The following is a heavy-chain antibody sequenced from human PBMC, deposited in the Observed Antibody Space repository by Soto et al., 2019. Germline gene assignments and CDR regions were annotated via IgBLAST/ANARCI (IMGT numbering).Heavy chain of an antibody. CDR1: GGSFSGYY. D-gene: IGHD3-10*01. Sequence: PSETLSLTCAVYGGSFSGYYWSWIRQPPGKGLEWIGYIYYSGSTNYNPSLKSRVTISVDTSKNQFSLKLSSVTAADTAVYYCARLGLWLDRPFDYWGQGTLVTVSS. V-gene: IGHV4-59*08. J-gene: IGHJ4*02. CDR2: IYYSGST. CDR3: ARLGLWLDRPFDY.